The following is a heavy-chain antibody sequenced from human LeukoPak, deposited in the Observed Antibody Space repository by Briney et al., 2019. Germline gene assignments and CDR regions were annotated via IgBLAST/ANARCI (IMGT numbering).Heavy chain of an antibody. V-gene: IGHV3-23*01. J-gene: IGHJ4*02. CDR1: GFTFSSYA. Sequence: PGGSLRLSCAASGFTFSSYAMSWVRQAPGKGLEWLSALSGSGDRTYYADSVKGRFTISRDNSKNTLYLQMNSLRAEDTAVYSCAKDRVGALLYFDSWGQGTLVTVSS. CDR3: AKDRVGALLYFDS. CDR2: LSGSGDRT. D-gene: IGHD1-26*01.